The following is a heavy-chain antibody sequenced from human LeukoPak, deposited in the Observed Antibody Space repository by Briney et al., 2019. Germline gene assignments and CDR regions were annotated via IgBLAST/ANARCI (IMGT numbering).Heavy chain of an antibody. D-gene: IGHD6-19*01. CDR2: ISWNSGSI. J-gene: IGHJ3*02. V-gene: IGHV3-9*01. CDR3: VKDAGSGWYGDAFDI. Sequence: PGGSLRLSCTASESTFDHAMHWVRQAPGKGLEWVSGISWNSGSIGYADSVKGRFTISRDNAKNSLYLQMNSLRDEDTALYYCVKDAGSGWYGDAFDIWGQGTMVTVSS. CDR1: ESTFDHA.